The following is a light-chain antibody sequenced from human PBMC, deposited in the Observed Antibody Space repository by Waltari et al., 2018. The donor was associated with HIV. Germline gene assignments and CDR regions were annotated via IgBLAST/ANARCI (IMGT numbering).Light chain of an antibody. CDR2: RNN. J-gene: IGLJ3*02. CDR1: RSTIRHTY. V-gene: IGLV1-47*01. Sequence: QSVLTQPPSASGTPAPRVTTPCSASRSTIRHTYVYWYQQHPGPAPKLLIYRNNQRPSGVPDRFSGSKSDTSASLAISGLRSEDEADYFCATWDDSLSGPVFGGGTKLTVL. CDR3: ATWDDSLSGPV.